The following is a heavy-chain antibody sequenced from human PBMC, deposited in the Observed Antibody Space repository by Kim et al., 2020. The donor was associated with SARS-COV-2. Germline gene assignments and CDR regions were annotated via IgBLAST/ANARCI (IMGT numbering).Heavy chain of an antibody. CDR1: GDSVSSNSAA. V-gene: IGHV6-1*01. Sequence: SQTLSLTCAISGDSVSSNSAAWNWIRQSPSRGLEWLGRTYYRSKWYNDYAVSVKSRITINPDTSKSQFSLQLNSVTPEDTAVYYCARSMSATGNNWSDPWGQGTLVTVSS. J-gene: IGHJ5*02. CDR2: TYYRSKWYN. CDR3: ARSMSATGNNWSDP. D-gene: IGHD1-1*01.